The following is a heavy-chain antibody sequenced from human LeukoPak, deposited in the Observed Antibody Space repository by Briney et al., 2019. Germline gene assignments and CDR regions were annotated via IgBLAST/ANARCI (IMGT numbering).Heavy chain of an antibody. CDR1: GGSISSGSYY. V-gene: IGHV4-61*02. J-gene: IGHJ6*03. D-gene: IGHD5-18*01. CDR3: AREDTAMVNYYYYYYMDV. Sequence: PSETLSLTCTVSGGSISSGSYYWSWIRQPAGKGLEWIGRIYTSGSTNYNPSLKSRVTISVDTSKNQFSLKLSSVTAADTAVYYCAREDTAMVNYYYYYYMDVWGKGTTVTISS. CDR2: IYTSGST.